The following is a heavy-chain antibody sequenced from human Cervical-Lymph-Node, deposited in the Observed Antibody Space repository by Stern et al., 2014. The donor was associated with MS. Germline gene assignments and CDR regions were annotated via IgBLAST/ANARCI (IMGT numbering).Heavy chain of an antibody. CDR1: GYSFNRYA. CDR2: INTNTGNP. J-gene: IGHJ4*02. Sequence: QVQLVQSGSELRKPGASVKVSCKASGYSFNRYAVTWVRQAPCQRLEWLGWINTNTGNPTYAQGFTGRFVFSLDTSVSTTYLHISSLKAEDTAVYYCARDLRDISGYYLDSWGQGSLVTVSS. D-gene: IGHD3-22*01. CDR3: ARDLRDISGYYLDS. V-gene: IGHV7-4-1*02.